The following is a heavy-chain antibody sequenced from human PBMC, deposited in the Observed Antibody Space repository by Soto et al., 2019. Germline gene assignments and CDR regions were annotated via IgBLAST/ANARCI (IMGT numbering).Heavy chain of an antibody. Sequence: QVQLVESGGGVVQPGRSQRLSCAASGFTFSSYAMYWVRQAPGKGLEWVAVISYDGNNKYYADSVKGRFTISRDNSKNAVYLKRTGLGAEEPAVYYCAGAGWGGGGCYTLVGLLYGMAVWAQGPT. V-gene: IGHV3-30-3*01. D-gene: IGHD2-15*01. J-gene: IGHJ6*02. CDR2: ISYDGNNK. CDR1: GFTFSSYA. CDR3: AGAGWGGGGCYTLVGLLYGMAV.